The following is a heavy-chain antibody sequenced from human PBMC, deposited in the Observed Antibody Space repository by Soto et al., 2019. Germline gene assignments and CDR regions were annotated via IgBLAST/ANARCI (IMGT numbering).Heavy chain of an antibody. CDR3: AREPATAKPEGVDF. Sequence: XSVKVYCKASGYSFIDYYIHWVRQAPGQGLEWMGWINPNSGGTKYAPKFQGGVTMTRDTSITTAYMELSRLRSGDTAVYYCAREPATAKPEGVDFWGQGTLVTVSS. D-gene: IGHD1-1*01. CDR1: GYSFIDYY. J-gene: IGHJ4*02. CDR2: INPNSGGT. V-gene: IGHV1-2*02.